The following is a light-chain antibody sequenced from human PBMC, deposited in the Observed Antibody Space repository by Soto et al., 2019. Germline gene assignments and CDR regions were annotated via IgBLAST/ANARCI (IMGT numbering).Light chain of an antibody. CDR3: QQLNSYLFT. CDR1: QDISSY. V-gene: IGKV1-9*01. Sequence: DIQLTQSPSFLSASVGDRVTITCRASQDISSYLGWYQQKPGKAPKLLIYGASTLQSGVPSRSSGSGSGTEFTLTISSLQPEDFATYYCQQLNSYLFTFGQGTRLEIK. CDR2: GAS. J-gene: IGKJ5*01.